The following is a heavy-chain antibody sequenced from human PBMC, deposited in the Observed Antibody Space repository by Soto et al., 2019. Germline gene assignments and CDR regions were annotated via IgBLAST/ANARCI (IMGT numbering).Heavy chain of an antibody. D-gene: IGHD3-22*01. CDR1: GGTFSSYA. J-gene: IGHJ3*02. CDR3: ARDRPFPYDSSGYDAFDI. CDR2: IIPIFGTA. V-gene: IGHV1-69*13. Sequence: ASVKVSCKASGGTFSSYAISWVRQAPGQGLEWMGGIIPIFGTANYAQKFQGRVTINADESTSTAYMELSSLRSDDTAVYYCARDRPFPYDSSGYDAFDIWGQGTMVTVSS.